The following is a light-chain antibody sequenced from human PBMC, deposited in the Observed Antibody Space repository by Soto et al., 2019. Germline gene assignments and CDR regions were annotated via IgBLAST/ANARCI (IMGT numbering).Light chain of an antibody. V-gene: IGKV3-11*01. CDR2: DVS. Sequence: EIVLTQFPATLSLSPGERATLSSRASQSVSSYLAWYQQKPGQAPRLLIYDVSTRATGIPARFSGSGSGTDFTLTITSLEPEDFALYSCQQRSDWPITFGQGTRLEIK. CDR1: QSVSSY. J-gene: IGKJ5*01. CDR3: QQRSDWPIT.